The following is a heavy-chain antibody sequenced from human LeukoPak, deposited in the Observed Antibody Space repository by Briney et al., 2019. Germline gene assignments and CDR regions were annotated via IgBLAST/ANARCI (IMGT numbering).Heavy chain of an antibody. CDR1: GFTFDDYA. J-gene: IGHJ4*02. D-gene: IGHD3-16*01. CDR2: ISGDGGST. Sequence: GGPLRLSCAASGFTFDDYAMHWVRQAPGKGLEWVSLISGDGGSTYYADSVKGRFTISRDNSKNSLYLQMNSLRTEDTALYYCAKDMLVASFGGDPPDYWGQGTLVTVSS. CDR3: AKDMLVASFGGDPPDY. V-gene: IGHV3-43*02.